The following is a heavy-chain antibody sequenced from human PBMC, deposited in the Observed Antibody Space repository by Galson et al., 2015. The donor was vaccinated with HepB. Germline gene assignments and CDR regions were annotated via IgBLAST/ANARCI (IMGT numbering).Heavy chain of an antibody. Sequence: SLRLSCAASGFSVSSNYMTWVRQAPGKGLEWVSGIYSGGSTYYADSVKGRFSISRDNSKNTPYLQMNSLRAEDTAVYYCARDRGHHDILTGYYYYYYGMDVWGQGTTVTVSS. CDR3: ARDRGHHDILTGYYYYYYGMDV. V-gene: IGHV3-66*01. CDR1: GFSVSSNY. J-gene: IGHJ6*02. D-gene: IGHD3-9*01. CDR2: IYSGGST.